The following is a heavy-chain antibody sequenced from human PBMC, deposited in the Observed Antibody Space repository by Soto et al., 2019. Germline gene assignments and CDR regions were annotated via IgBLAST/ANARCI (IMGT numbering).Heavy chain of an antibody. Sequence: QVQLQESGPGLVKPSQTLSLTCTVSGGSISDGDYYWSWIRQPPGKGLEWIGHIYNSGNTYNNPSLKSRITTSVATSKTRFSLNLNPVTAADTAVYYCARGLCGDKVGQWGQGTLVTVSS. CDR1: GGSISDGDYY. CDR3: ARGLCGDKVGQ. J-gene: IGHJ4*02. V-gene: IGHV4-30-4*01. D-gene: IGHD2-21*01. CDR2: IYNSGNT.